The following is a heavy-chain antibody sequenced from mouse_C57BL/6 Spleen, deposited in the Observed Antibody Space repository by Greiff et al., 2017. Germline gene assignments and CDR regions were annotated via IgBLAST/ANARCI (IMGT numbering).Heavy chain of an antibody. Sequence: LMEPGAELVRPGSSVKLSCKASGYTFTSYWMDWVKQRPGQGLEWIGNIYPSDSETHYNQKFKDKATLTVDKSSSTAYMQLSSLTSEDSAVYYCARGDSSGYYAMDYWGQGTSVTVSS. J-gene: IGHJ4*01. CDR1: GYTFTSYW. D-gene: IGHD3-2*02. CDR3: ARGDSSGYYAMDY. V-gene: IGHV1-61*01. CDR2: IYPSDSET.